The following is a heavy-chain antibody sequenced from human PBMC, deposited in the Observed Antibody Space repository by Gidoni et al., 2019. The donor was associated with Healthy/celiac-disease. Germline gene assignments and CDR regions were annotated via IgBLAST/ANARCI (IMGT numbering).Heavy chain of an antibody. V-gene: IGHV3-9*01. CDR1: VFTFDDYS. CDR3: AKDRLWFGELLSGYYGMDV. D-gene: IGHD3-10*01. Sequence: EVQLVESGGGLVQPGRSLRLSCAASVFTFDDYSIHWVRQAPGKGLEWVSGISWNSGSIGYADSVKGRFTISRDNAKNSLYLQMNSLRAEDTALYYCAKDRLWFGELLSGYYGMDVWGQGTTVTVSS. CDR2: ISWNSGSI. J-gene: IGHJ6*02.